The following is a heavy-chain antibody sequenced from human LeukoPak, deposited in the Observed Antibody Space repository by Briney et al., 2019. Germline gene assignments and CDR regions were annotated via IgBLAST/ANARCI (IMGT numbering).Heavy chain of an antibody. D-gene: IGHD6-6*01. CDR1: GFTFSSYA. J-gene: IGHJ3*02. V-gene: IGHV3-23*01. Sequence: PGGSLRLSCAASGFTFSSYAMSWVRQAPGKGLEWVSAISGSGGSTYYADSVKGRFTISRDNSKNTLYLQMNSLRAEDTAVYYCAKDFNFSPVYSSSSGAFDIWGQGTMVTVSS. CDR2: ISGSGGST. CDR3: AKDFNFSPVYSSSSGAFDI.